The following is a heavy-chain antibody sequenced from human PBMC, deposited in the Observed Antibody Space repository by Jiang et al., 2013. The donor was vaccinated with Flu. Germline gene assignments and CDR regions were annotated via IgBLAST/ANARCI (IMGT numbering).Heavy chain of an antibody. V-gene: IGHV2-5*02. Sequence: YWDGDKRYSPSLQSRLTINKDTSKNQVVLTMTNMDPVDTATYYCAYRRGNGPAGRHFQHWGQGTLVTVSS. CDR2: YWDGDK. J-gene: IGHJ1*01. CDR3: AYRRGNGPAGRHFQH. D-gene: IGHD6-25*01.